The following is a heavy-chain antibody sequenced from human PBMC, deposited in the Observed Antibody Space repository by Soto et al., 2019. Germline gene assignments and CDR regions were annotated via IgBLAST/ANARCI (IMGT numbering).Heavy chain of an antibody. CDR3: ARGPYYYDSSXPXGXXDL. J-gene: IGHJ2*01. CDR2: ISSSSSTI. Sequence: PGGSLRLSCAASGFTFSSYSMNWVRQAPGKGLERVSYISSSSSTIYYADTVKGRFAISRDNAKNSLYLQMNSLRAEDTAVYYCARGPYYYDSSXPXGXXDLWGRGTLVTVSS. D-gene: IGHD3-22*01. V-gene: IGHV3-48*01. CDR1: GFTFSSYS.